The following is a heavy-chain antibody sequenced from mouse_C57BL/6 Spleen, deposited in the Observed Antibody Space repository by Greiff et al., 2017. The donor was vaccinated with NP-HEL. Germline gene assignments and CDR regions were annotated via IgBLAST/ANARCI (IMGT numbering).Heavy chain of an antibody. Sequence: VQLQQSGPVLVKPGASVKMSCKASGYTFTDSYMNWVKQSHGKSLEWIGVINPYNGGTSYNQKFKGKATLTVDKSSSTAYMELNSLTSEDSAVYYCARGGDYDGAWFAYWGQGTLVTVSA. CDR3: ARGGDYDGAWFAY. J-gene: IGHJ3*01. V-gene: IGHV1-19*01. CDR1: GYTFTDSY. CDR2: INPYNGGT. D-gene: IGHD2-4*01.